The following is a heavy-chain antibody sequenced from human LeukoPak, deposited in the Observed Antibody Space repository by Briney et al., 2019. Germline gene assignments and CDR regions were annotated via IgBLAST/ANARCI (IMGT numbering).Heavy chain of an antibody. CDR3: ARDYYRGNPGFYFDN. CDR1: GGSISSGGYY. V-gene: IGHV4-31*03. Sequence: TLSLTCTVSGGSISSGGYYWSWIRQHPGKGLEWIWYISYSGSTYYNPSLKGRVTISVDTSKNQFYLQLSSVTAADTAVYYCARDYYRGNPGFYFDNWGQGTLVTVS. CDR2: ISYSGST. J-gene: IGHJ4*02. D-gene: IGHD4-23*01.